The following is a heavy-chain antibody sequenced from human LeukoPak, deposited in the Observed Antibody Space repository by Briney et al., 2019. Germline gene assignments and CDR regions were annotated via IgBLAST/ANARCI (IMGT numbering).Heavy chain of an antibody. CDR2: MNHSGCT. D-gene: IGHD3-16*01. J-gene: IGHJ4*02. Sequence: SETLSLTCAVYGGSFSGYYWSWIRPPPGKGLAWIGEMNHSGCTNYHPSLKSRVTISVDTSKNQFSLKLSSVTAADTAVYYCARFDGITLGGVTKRRGYFDYGGQGTLVTVS. V-gene: IGHV4-34*01. CDR3: ARFDGITLGGVTKRRGYFDY. CDR1: GGSFSGYY.